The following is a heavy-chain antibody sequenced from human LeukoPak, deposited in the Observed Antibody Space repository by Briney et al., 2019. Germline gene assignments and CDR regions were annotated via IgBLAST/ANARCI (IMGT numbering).Heavy chain of an antibody. CDR3: ARDITKMGWFGVHDAFDI. CDR2: IYYSGST. V-gene: IGHV4-30-4*01. D-gene: IGHD3-10*01. Sequence: SETLSLTCTVSGGSISSGDYYWSWIRQPPGKGLEWIGYIYYSGSTYYNPSLKSRVTISVDTSKNQFSLKLSSVTAADTAVYYCARDITKMGWFGVHDAFDIWGQGTMVTVSS. J-gene: IGHJ3*02. CDR1: GGSISSGDYY.